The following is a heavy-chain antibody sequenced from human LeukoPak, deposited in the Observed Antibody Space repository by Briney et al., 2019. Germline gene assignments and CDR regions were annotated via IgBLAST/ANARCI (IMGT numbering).Heavy chain of an antibody. Sequence: PGGSLRLSCAASGFTFSSYWMSWVRQAPGKGLEWVANIKQDGSEKYYVDSVKGRFTISRDNAKNSLYLQMNSLRAEDTAVYYCARDAEYSSSPDYYYYYMDVWGKGTTVTVSS. D-gene: IGHD6-6*01. CDR2: IKQDGSEK. CDR3: ARDAEYSSSPDYYYYYMDV. V-gene: IGHV3-7*01. J-gene: IGHJ6*03. CDR1: GFTFSSYW.